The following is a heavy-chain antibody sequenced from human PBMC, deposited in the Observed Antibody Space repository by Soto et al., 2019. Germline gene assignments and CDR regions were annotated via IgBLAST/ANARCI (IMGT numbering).Heavy chain of an antibody. V-gene: IGHV3-53*01. CDR3: VGWAYCGGDCFRFDF. J-gene: IGHJ4*02. CDR1: GFTVSSNY. CDR2: IYAGGGT. Sequence: GGSLRLSCAASGFTVSSNYMSWVRQAPGKGMGWVSVIYAGGGTDYADSVKGRFTISRDNSKNTLYLQMNGLRAEDTAAYYCVGWAYCGGDCFRFDFCGQGTRVTVS. D-gene: IGHD2-21*02.